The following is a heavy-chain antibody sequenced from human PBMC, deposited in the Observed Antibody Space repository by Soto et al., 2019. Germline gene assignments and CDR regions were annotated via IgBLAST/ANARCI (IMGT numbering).Heavy chain of an antibody. CDR1: GFTFSSYG. Sequence: GGSLRLSCAASGFTFSSYGMHWVRQAPGKGLEWVAVISYDGSNKYYADSVKGRFTISRDNSKNTLYLQMNSLRAEDTAVYYCAKDLASTSYGMDVWGQGTTVTVSS. J-gene: IGHJ6*02. CDR3: AKDLASTSYGMDV. V-gene: IGHV3-30*18. CDR2: ISYDGSNK. D-gene: IGHD2-2*01.